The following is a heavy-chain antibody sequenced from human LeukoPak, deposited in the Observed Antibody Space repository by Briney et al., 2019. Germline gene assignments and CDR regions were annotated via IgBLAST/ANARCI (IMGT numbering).Heavy chain of an antibody. J-gene: IGHJ4*02. Sequence: GGSLRLSCAASGFTFSSFGMHWVRQAPGKGLEWLAVIWYDGSKKNYADSVRGRFTISRDNSKNTLYLQMNSLRAEDTGVYYCARPPEDWGQGTLVTVSS. V-gene: IGHV3-33*01. CDR2: IWYDGSKK. CDR1: GFTFSSFG. CDR3: ARPPED.